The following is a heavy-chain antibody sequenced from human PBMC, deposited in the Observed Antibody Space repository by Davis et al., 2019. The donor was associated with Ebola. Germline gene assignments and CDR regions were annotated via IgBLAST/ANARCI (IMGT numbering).Heavy chain of an antibody. Sequence: SETLSLTCAVYGGSFSGYYWSWIRQPPGKGLEWIGEINHSGSTNYNPSLKSRVTISVDKSKNQFSLKLSSVTAADTAVYYCARAGYSSGWYGIYFQHWGQGTLVTVSS. D-gene: IGHD6-19*01. CDR1: GGSFSGYY. CDR3: ARAGYSSGWYGIYFQH. J-gene: IGHJ1*01. V-gene: IGHV4-34*01. CDR2: INHSGST.